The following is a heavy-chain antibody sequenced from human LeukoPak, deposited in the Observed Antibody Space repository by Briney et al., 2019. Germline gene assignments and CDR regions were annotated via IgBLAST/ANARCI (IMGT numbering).Heavy chain of an antibody. Sequence: SDTLSLTCGVSGYSISNSNWWGWIRQPPGKGLEWIGYIDYGGSTNYNPSLKSRATVSVDTSRNQFSLKLSSVTALDTAVYYCARFNSTYYYYDYWGQGTLVTVSS. J-gene: IGHJ4*02. CDR3: ARFNSTYYYYDY. V-gene: IGHV4-28*06. D-gene: IGHD2/OR15-2a*01. CDR1: GYSISNSNW. CDR2: IDYGGST.